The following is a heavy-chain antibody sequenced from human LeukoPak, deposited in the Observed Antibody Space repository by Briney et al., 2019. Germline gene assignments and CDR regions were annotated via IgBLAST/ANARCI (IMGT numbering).Heavy chain of an antibody. CDR2: INHSGST. J-gene: IGHJ4*02. CDR3: ARGLYDSTACYFDY. D-gene: IGHD3-22*01. Sequence: PSETLSLTCAVYGGSFSGYYWSWIRQPPGKGLEWSGEINHSGSTNYNPSLKSRVTISVDTSKNQFSLKLSSVTAADTAVYYCARGLYDSTACYFDYWGQGTLVTVSS. V-gene: IGHV4-34*01. CDR1: GGSFSGYY.